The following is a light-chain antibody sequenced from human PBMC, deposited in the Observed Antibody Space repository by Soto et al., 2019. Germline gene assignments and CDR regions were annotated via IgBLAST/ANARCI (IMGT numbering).Light chain of an antibody. CDR1: SSNIGAGYD. CDR3: QSYDSSLSISV. CDR2: GDI. V-gene: IGLV1-40*01. Sequence: QSVLTQPPSVSGAPGQRVSISCTGTSSNIGAGYDVHWYQHLPGTAHKLLIFGDINRPSGVPDRFSGSKSGTSASLAITGLQAEDEADYYCQSYDSSLSISVFGGGTKLTVL. J-gene: IGLJ2*01.